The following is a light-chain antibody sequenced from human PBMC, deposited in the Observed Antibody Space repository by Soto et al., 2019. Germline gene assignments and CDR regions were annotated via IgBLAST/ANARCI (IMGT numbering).Light chain of an antibody. Sequence: QSVLAQPASVSGSPGQSITISCTGSSSDIGTYNYVSWYQQHPGKAPKLMIYGVTNRPSGVSNRFSGSKSDNTASLTISGLQAEDEADYYCISYTGDTTPYVFGTGTK. V-gene: IGLV2-14*01. CDR3: ISYTGDTTPYV. J-gene: IGLJ1*01. CDR2: GVT. CDR1: SSDIGTYNY.